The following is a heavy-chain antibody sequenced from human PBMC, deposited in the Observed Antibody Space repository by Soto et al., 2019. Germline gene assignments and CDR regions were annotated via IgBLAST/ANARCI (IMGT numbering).Heavy chain of an antibody. Sequence: GLSCAASGFAFSSEAMIGVRPAPGNGLEWVSANSGIGGSTYYADSGKVRFTISRNNSKNTLYLQMNSSRPEDRAVYYCAKIKVGRELDPWGQGTLVTVSS. D-gene: IGHD1-1*01. CDR1: GFAFSSEA. CDR2: NSGIGGST. CDR3: AKIKVGRELDP. J-gene: IGHJ5*02. V-gene: IGHV3-23*01.